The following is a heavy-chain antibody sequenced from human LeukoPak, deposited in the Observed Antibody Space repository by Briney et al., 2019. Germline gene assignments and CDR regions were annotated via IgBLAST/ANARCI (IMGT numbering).Heavy chain of an antibody. V-gene: IGHV3-9*01. D-gene: IGHD6-19*01. CDR2: ISWNSGNI. Sequence: PGRSLRLSCAASGFTFGDSAMHWVRQGPGKGREWVSGISWNSGNIDYTDSVKGRFTISRDNAKNSLYLQMNSLRAEDTALYYCAKNREAVAGPFDYWGQGTLVTVSS. J-gene: IGHJ4*02. CDR1: GFTFGDSA. CDR3: AKNREAVAGPFDY.